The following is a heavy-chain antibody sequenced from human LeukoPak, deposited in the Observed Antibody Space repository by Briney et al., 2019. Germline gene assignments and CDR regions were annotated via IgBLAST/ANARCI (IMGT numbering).Heavy chain of an antibody. CDR3: ARQGGGSLDY. D-gene: IGHD2-15*01. V-gene: IGHV4-39*01. CDR1: GGSISSSSYY. J-gene: IGHJ4*02. CDR2: IYYSGST. Sequence: PSETLSVTCTVSGGSISSSSYYWGWIRQPPGKGLEWIGSIYYSGSTYYNPSLKSRVTISVDTSKNQFSLKLSSVTAADTAVYYCARQGGGSLDYWGQGTLVTVSS.